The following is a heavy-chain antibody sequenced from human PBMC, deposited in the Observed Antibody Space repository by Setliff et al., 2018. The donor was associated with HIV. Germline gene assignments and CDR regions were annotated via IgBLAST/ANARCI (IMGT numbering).Heavy chain of an antibody. Sequence: SETLSLTCTVSGASISSHYWSWIRQSPGRELERIGYIYSTGSTNYNPSLQSRVSISMDASKNKFSLKVTSVTSADTAVYYCAKGAGFYGDYTFDYWGQGHLVTVSS. J-gene: IGHJ4*02. CDR1: GASISSHY. D-gene: IGHD4-17*01. CDR3: AKGAGFYGDYTFDY. V-gene: IGHV4-59*11. CDR2: IYSTGST.